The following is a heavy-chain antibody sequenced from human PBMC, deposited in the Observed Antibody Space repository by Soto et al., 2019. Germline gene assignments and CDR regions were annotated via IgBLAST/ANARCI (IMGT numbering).Heavy chain of an antibody. J-gene: IGHJ1*01. CDR3: ARGPLAGAGREYFQH. CDR2: IIPILGIA. V-gene: IGHV1-69*02. D-gene: IGHD6-13*01. Sequence: QVQLVQSGAEVKKPGSSVKVSCKASGGTFSSYTISWVRQAPGQGLEWMGRIIPILGIANYAQKFQGRVTITADKSTSTAYMELSRLRSEDTAVYYCARGPLAGAGREYFQHWGQGTLVTVSS. CDR1: GGTFSSYT.